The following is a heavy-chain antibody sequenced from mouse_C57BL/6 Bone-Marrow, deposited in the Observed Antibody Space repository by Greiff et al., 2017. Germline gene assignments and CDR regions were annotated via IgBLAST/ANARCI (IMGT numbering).Heavy chain of an antibody. CDR1: GYSITSGYY. J-gene: IGHJ2*01. CDR2: ISYDGSN. CDR3: ARVPITTVVARDY. D-gene: IGHD1-1*01. V-gene: IGHV3-6*01. Sequence: ESGPGLVKPSQSLSLTCSVTGYSITSGYYWNWIRQFPANKLEWMGYISYDGSNNYNPSLKNRISITRDPSKNQFFLKLNSVTTENTDKYYCARVPITTVVARDYWGQGTTLTVSS.